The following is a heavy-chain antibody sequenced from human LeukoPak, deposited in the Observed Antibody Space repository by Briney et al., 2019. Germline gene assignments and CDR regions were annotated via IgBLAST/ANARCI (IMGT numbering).Heavy chain of an antibody. CDR2: IIPSGTIT. CDR1: GITFTSYY. J-gene: IGHJ4*02. D-gene: IGHD6-13*01. CDR3: ALIAPPHN. V-gene: IGHV1-46*01. Sequence: GASVKVSCKASGITFTSYYIHWVRQAPGRGLEWMGKIIPSGTITTYAPKYQGRVTVTKDTSTNTVYMELSSLRSDDTAVYYCALIAPPHNWGQGTLVTVSS.